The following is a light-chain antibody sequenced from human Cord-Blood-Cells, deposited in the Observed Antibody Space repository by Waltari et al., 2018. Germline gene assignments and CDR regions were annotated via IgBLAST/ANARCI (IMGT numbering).Light chain of an antibody. Sequence: QSVLTQPPSASGPPGRRVTIPCSGSSPTIGRTYVYWDQQLPGTAPKLLIYRNNQRPSGVPDRFSGSKSGTSASLAISGLRSEDEADYYCAAWDDSLSGRVFGGGTKLTVI. CDR2: RNN. CDR3: AAWDDSLSGRV. V-gene: IGLV1-47*01. CDR1: SPTIGRTY. J-gene: IGLJ3*02.